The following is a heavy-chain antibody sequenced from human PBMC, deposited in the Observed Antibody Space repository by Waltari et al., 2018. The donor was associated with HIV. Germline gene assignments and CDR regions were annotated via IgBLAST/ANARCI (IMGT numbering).Heavy chain of an antibody. Sequence: QVQLQQWGAGLLKPSETLSLTCAVYGGSFSGYYWSWIRQPPGKGLEWIGEINHSGSTNYNPSLKSRVTISVDTSKNQFSLKLSSVTAADTAVYYCARYCIAALPYYYYGMDVWGQGTTVTVSS. CDR1: GGSFSGYY. CDR3: ARYCIAALPYYYYGMDV. D-gene: IGHD6-6*01. CDR2: INHSGST. J-gene: IGHJ6*02. V-gene: IGHV4-34*01.